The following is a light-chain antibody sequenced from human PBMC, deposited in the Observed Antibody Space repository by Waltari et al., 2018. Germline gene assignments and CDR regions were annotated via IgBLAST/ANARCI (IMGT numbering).Light chain of an antibody. CDR2: GNN. CDR3: QSFDNMLSGGVV. V-gene: IGLV1-40*01. Sequence: QSVLPQPPSVSGTPGQRVTISCSGSTSNIGAAHDVPWYQHLPGPAPKPLIDGNNNRPSGVPDRFSGSKSGTSASLAITGLQADDEADYFCQSFDNMLSGGVVFGGGTKLAVL. CDR1: TSNIGAAHD. J-gene: IGLJ2*01.